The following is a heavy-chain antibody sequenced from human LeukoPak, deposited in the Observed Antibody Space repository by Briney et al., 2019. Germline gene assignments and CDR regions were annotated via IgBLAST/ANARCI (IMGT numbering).Heavy chain of an antibody. J-gene: IGHJ4*02. Sequence: ASVKVSCKASGYTFTTYDINWVRQVTGQGLEWIGWVNPNNGNSGYAQKFQGRVTLTRDTSISTAHMEMTSLRSDDSAVYYCTRVYTTGYPIDYWGQGTLVTVSS. D-gene: IGHD3-9*01. CDR3: TRVYTTGYPIDY. CDR2: VNPNNGNS. CDR1: GYTFTTYD. V-gene: IGHV1-8*01.